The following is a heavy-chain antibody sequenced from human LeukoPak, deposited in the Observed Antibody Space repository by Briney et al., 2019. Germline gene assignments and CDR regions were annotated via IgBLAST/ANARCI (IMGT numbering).Heavy chain of an antibody. D-gene: IGHD2-2*02. J-gene: IGHJ4*02. Sequence: SVKVSCKASGGTFSSYAISWVRQAPGQGLEWMGGIIPILGIANYAQKFQGRVTITADKSTSTAYMELSSLRSEDTAVYYCARDPSIVVVPAAIGSYWGQGTLVTVSS. CDR2: IIPILGIA. V-gene: IGHV1-69*10. CDR3: ARDPSIVVVPAAIGSY. CDR1: GGTFSSYA.